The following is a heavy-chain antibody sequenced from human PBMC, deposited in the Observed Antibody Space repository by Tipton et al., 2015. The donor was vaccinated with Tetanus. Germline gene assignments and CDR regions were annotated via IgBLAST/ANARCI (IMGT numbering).Heavy chain of an antibody. V-gene: IGHV3-53*01. D-gene: IGHD2-21*01. CDR1: GFIVTPKY. Sequence: SLRLSCAASGFIVTPKYMNWVRQAPGKGLEWVSGLYRDGRTYYAASVKGRFTISRDNSKKTLYLQMNSLRVEDTAIYYCARDGETIIAPHNVGDGWGQGATVTVSS. CDR3: ARDGETIIAPHNVGDG. J-gene: IGHJ6*02. CDR2: LYRDGRT.